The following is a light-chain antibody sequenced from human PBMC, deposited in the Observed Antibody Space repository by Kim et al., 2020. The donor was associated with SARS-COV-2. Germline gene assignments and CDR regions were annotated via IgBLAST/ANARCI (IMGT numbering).Light chain of an antibody. CDR2: EDN. CDR1: SGSIASNY. Sequence: KTVTISCTRSSGSIASNYVQWYQLRPGSAPTTVIYEDNQRPSGVPDRFSGSIDSSSNSASLTISGLKTEDEADYYCQSYDSSNHVVFGGGTQLTVL. CDR3: QSYDSSNHVV. V-gene: IGLV6-57*03. J-gene: IGLJ2*01.